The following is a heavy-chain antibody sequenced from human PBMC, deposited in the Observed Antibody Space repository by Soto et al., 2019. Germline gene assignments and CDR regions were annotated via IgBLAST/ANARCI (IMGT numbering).Heavy chain of an antibody. D-gene: IGHD3-10*01. Sequence: PSETLSLTCKVSGGSFSSSSYYWGWIRQPPGKGLEWIGSIFYSGSTYYNPSLKSRVSISVDTSKNQFSLKLSSVTAADTAVYYCARHRGAYEDFAYWGQGTLVTVSS. V-gene: IGHV4-39*01. J-gene: IGHJ4*02. CDR3: ARHRGAYEDFAY. CDR1: GGSFSSSSYY. CDR2: IFYSGST.